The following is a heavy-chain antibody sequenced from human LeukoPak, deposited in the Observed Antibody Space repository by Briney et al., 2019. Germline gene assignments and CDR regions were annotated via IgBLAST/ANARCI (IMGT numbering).Heavy chain of an antibody. CDR1: GGSIRSSTYY. D-gene: IGHD1-26*01. J-gene: IGHJ3*02. CDR2: IYYSGST. Sequence: SETLSLTCTVSGGSIRSSTYYWGWIRQPPGKGLEWVGSIYYSGSTYYNPSLKSRVTISVDTSKNQFSLKLSSVTAADTAVYYCARGASPSGAFDIWGQGTMVTVSS. V-gene: IGHV4-39*01. CDR3: ARGASPSGAFDI.